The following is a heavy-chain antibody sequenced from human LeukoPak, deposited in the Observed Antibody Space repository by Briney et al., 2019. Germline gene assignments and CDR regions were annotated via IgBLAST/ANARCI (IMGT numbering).Heavy chain of an antibody. Sequence: EASVKVSCKASGGTFSSYAISWVRQAPGQGLEWVGGIIPIFGTANYAQKFQGRVTITADESTSTAYMELSSLRSEDTAVYYCARVKHDYSNYVFDYWGQGTLVTVSS. J-gene: IGHJ4*02. D-gene: IGHD4-11*01. CDR2: IIPIFGTA. CDR3: ARVKHDYSNYVFDY. V-gene: IGHV1-69*13. CDR1: GGTFSSYA.